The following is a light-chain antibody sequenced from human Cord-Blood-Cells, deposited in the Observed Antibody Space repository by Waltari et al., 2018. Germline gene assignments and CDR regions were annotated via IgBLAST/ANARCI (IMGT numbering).Light chain of an antibody. CDR3: QQRSNWPPLT. CDR1: QSVSSC. J-gene: IGKJ4*01. V-gene: IGKV3-11*01. Sequence: ELVFTQSPATLSLSPGERPTLSCRASQSVSSCLAWYQQKPGQAPRLLIYDASIRATGSPARSSGSGSGTDFTLTSSSLEPEDCAVYYCQQRSNWPPLTFGGGTKVEIK. CDR2: DAS.